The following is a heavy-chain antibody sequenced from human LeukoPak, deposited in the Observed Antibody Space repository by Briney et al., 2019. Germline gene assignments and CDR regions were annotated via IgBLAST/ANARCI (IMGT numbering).Heavy chain of an antibody. J-gene: IGHJ6*02. Sequence: PGGSLRLSCAASGFTVSSNYMSWVRQAPGKGPEWVSIIYSDGSTYYADSVKGRFTISRDNSKNTLYLQMNSLRAEDTAVYYCARDQGGSGRPYYYGMDVWGQGTTVTVSS. D-gene: IGHD3-10*01. V-gene: IGHV3-66*02. CDR1: GFTVSSNY. CDR2: IYSDGST. CDR3: ARDQGGSGRPYYYGMDV.